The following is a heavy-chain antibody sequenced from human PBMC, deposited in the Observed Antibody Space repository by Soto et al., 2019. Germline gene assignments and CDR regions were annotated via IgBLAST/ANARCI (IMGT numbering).Heavy chain of an antibody. CDR1: GGSISSGDYR. Sequence: QVQLQESGPGLVKPSQTLSLTCTVSGGSISSGDYRWSWIRQHPGKGLEWIGYIYYSGNTYYNPSLKSRVTISVDTSKNQFSLKLSSVTAADTAVYYFAREEPYYYGMDVWGQGTTVTVSS. V-gene: IGHV4-31*03. J-gene: IGHJ6*02. D-gene: IGHD1-26*01. CDR3: AREEPYYYGMDV. CDR2: IYYSGNT.